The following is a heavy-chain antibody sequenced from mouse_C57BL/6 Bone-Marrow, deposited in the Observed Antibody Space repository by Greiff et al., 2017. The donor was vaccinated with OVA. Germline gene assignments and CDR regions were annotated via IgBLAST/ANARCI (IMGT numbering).Heavy chain of an antibody. V-gene: IGHV1-62-3*01. CDR3: ARYYYGSSPPWFAY. CDR2: IDPNSGGT. Sequence: VQLQQPGAELVKPGASVKLSCKASGYTFTSYWMHWVKQRPGRGLEWIGRIDPNSGGTKYNEKFKSKATLTVDKPSSTAYMQLKSLTSEDSAVYYCARYYYGSSPPWFAYWGQGTLVTVSA. J-gene: IGHJ3*01. CDR1: GYTFTSYW. D-gene: IGHD1-1*01.